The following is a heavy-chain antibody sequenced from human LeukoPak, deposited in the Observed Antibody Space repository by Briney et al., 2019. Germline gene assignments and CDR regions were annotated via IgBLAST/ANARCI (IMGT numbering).Heavy chain of an antibody. V-gene: IGHV5-51*01. CDR3: ARRGYSYGYDY. J-gene: IGHJ4*02. Sequence: GESLKISCKASGYKFTNYWIGWVRQMPGKGLEWMTIIYPGDSETRYSPSFQGQVTISADKSIGTMYLQWSSLKASDTAMYYCARRGYSYGYDYWGQGTLVTVSS. CDR1: GYKFTNYW. CDR2: IYPGDSET. D-gene: IGHD5-18*01.